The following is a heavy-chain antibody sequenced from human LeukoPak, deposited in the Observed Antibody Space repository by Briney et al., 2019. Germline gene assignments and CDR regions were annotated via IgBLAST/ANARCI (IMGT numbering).Heavy chain of an antibody. CDR3: ARCRHGNCDYFDY. Sequence: PETLSLTSTPSRGSFNSHYSSWIRQPAGKWLEWIGRFYTSRTTNYNPSLKSRVTMSADTSKNQFSLKLRSVTAADTAVYYCARCRHGNCDYFDYWGQGTLVTVSS. V-gene: IGHV4-4*07. J-gene: IGHJ4*02. CDR2: FYTSRTT. CDR1: RGSFNSHY. D-gene: IGHD1-7*01.